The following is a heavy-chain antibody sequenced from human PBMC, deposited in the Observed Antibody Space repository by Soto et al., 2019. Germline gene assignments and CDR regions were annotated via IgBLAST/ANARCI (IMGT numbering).Heavy chain of an antibody. D-gene: IGHD3-10*01. CDR1: GCTFSLCS. J-gene: IGHJ6*02. CDR2: ISRSSTGI. CDR3: ARAVTWGLDV. V-gene: IGHV3-48*02. Sequence: EVQLVESGGGLVQPGGSLRLSCAASGCTFSLCSMSWVRQAPGKGLEWVSYISRSSTGIHYADSVKGRFTISRDDATNSMHLQMNSLRDGDTAVYYCARAVTWGLDVWGQGTTVSISS.